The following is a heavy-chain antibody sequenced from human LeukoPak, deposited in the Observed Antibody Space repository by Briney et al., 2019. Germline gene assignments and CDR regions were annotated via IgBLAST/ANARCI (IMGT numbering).Heavy chain of an antibody. D-gene: IGHD1-26*01. Sequence: GGSLRLSCAASGFTFSSYGMHWVRQAPGKGLEWVAVIWYDGSNKYYADSVKGRFTISRDNSKNTLYLQMNSLRAEDTAVYYCAKDGTLEGPYFDNWGQGTLVTVSS. CDR3: AKDGTLEGPYFDN. J-gene: IGHJ4*02. CDR2: IWYDGSNK. CDR1: GFTFSSYG. V-gene: IGHV3-33*06.